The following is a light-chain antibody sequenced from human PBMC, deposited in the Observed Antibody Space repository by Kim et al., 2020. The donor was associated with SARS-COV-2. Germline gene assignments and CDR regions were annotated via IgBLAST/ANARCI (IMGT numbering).Light chain of an antibody. Sequence: SASVGDRVTIPCRASQSINSWLAWYQQQPGTAPKLLIYDAYSLQSGVPPRFSGRGSGTEFTLTISSLQPDDFATYYCHQYQSYPYTFGQGTKLEI. V-gene: IGKV1-5*01. CDR3: HQYQSYPYT. J-gene: IGKJ2*01. CDR2: DAY. CDR1: QSINSW.